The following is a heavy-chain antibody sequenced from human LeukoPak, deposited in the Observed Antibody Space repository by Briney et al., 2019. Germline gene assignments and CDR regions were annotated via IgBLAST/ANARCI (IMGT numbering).Heavy chain of an antibody. V-gene: IGHV3-30*18. Sequence: GGSLRLSCAASGFTFSSYAMHWVRQAPGKGLEWVAVVSYDGGHKYYADSVKGRFTISRDNSKNTLYLQMNSLRAEDTAVYYCAKGQSVDYGMDVWGQGTTVTVSS. D-gene: IGHD4-23*01. CDR3: AKGQSVDYGMDV. CDR1: GFTFSSYA. J-gene: IGHJ6*02. CDR2: VSYDGGHK.